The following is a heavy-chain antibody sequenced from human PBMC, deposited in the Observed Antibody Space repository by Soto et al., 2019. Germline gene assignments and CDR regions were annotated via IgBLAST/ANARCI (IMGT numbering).Heavy chain of an antibody. CDR3: ETGLGWNDFDYYYGMDV. D-gene: IGHD1-1*01. CDR2: FDPEDGET. Sequence: GASVKVSCKVSGYTLTELSMHWVRQAPGKGLEWMGGFDPEDGETIYAQKYQGRVTMTEDTSTDTAYMELSSLRSEDTAFYYCETGLGWNDFDYYYGMDVWGQGTTVTVS. CDR1: GYTLTELS. J-gene: IGHJ6*02. V-gene: IGHV1-24*01.